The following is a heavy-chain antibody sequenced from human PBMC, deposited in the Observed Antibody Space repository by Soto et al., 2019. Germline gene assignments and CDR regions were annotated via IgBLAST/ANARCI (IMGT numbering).Heavy chain of an antibody. D-gene: IGHD4-17*01. CDR3: ARVIDYGDQFDY. CDR2: ISYDGSNK. Sequence: PGGSLRLSCAASGFTFSSYAMHWVRQAPGKGLEWVAVISYDGSNKYYADSVKGRFTISRDNSKNTLYLQMNSLRAEDTAVYYCARVIDYGDQFDYWGQGTLVTVSS. V-gene: IGHV3-30-3*01. J-gene: IGHJ4*02. CDR1: GFTFSSYA.